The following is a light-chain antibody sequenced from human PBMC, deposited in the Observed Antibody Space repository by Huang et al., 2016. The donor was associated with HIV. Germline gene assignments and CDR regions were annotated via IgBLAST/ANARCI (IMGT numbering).Light chain of an antibody. CDR3: QQYNNGRPGYT. CDR1: QSVRNN. CDR2: GAS. J-gene: IGKJ2*01. V-gene: IGKV3-15*01. Sequence: EIVMTQSPATLSVSPGERATLSCRASQSVRNNLAWYQQKPGQAPRRLMYGASTRATGIPARFRGSGSGTEFTLTISSLQSEDVAVYYCQQYNNGRPGYTFGEGTNLEIK.